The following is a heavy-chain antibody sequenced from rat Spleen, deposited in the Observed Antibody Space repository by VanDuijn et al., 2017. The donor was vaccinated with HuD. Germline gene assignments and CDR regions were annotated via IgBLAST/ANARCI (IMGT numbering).Heavy chain of an antibody. V-gene: IGHV10-5*01. CDR2: IRTKPNNYAT. J-gene: IGHJ2*01. CDR1: GFTFSSAA. CDR3: SAMGVGF. D-gene: IGHD1-7*01. Sequence: VQVVESGGGLVQPKESLRISCAASGFTFSSAAMYWVRQAPGKGLECVARIRTKPNNYATYYADSVKGRLTISRDDSKSVVYLQMDNLKTEDTAMCYCSAMGVGFWGQGVMVTVSS.